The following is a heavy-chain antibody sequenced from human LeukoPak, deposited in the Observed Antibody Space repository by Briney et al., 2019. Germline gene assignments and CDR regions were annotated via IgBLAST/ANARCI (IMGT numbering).Heavy chain of an antibody. V-gene: IGHV3-30*02. CDR3: AKDSTVATRGPLDY. J-gene: IGHJ4*02. Sequence: GGSLRLSCAASGFTFSSYGMHWVRQAPGKGLEWVAFIRYDGSNKYYADSVKGRFTISRDNSKNTLYLQMNSLRAEDTAVYYCAKDSTVATRGPLDYWGQGTLVTVSS. D-gene: IGHD4-17*01. CDR1: GFTFSSYG. CDR2: IRYDGSNK.